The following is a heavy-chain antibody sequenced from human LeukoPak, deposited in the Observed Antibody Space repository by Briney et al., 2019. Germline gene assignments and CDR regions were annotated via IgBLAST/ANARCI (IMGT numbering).Heavy chain of an antibody. CDR3: AGRGNGDSF. CDR1: GFTFSSYW. D-gene: IGHD2-21*01. V-gene: IGHV3-74*01. CDR2: INSDGSTT. J-gene: IGHJ3*01. Sequence: PGGSLRLSCVASGFTFSSYWMHWVRQVPGKGLVWVSRINSDGSTTRYADSVKGRFTISRDNAKNTVFLQMSSLRAEDTAVYYCAGRGNGDSFWGQGTMVTVSS.